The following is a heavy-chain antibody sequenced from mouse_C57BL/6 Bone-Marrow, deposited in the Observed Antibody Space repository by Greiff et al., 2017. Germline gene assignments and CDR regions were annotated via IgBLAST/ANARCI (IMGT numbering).Heavy chain of an antibody. Sequence: VQLQQPGAELVMPGASVKLSCKASGYTFTSYWMHWVKQRPGQGLEWIGKIDPSDSYTNYNQKFKGKSTLTVDKSSSTAYMQLISLTSEDTAVYDCARHASYVPFRYWCQGTTLTVSS. CDR1: GYTFTSYW. D-gene: IGHD6-1*01. J-gene: IGHJ2*01. V-gene: IGHV1-69*01. CDR3: ARHASYVPFRY. CDR2: IDPSDSYT.